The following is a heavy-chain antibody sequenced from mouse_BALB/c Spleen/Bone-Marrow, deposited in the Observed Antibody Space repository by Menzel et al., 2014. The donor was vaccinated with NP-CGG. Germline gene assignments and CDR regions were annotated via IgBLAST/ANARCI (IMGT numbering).Heavy chain of an antibody. J-gene: IGHJ2*01. CDR3: ARYRLGTYFDY. V-gene: IGHV14-3*02. CDR2: VGPANGNT. CDR1: GFNIKDTY. D-gene: IGHD2-14*01. Sequence: EVQLQQSGAELVKPGASVKLSCTASGFNIKDTYMHWVKQRPEQGLEWIGRVGPANGNTKYDPKFQGKATITADTSSNTAYLQLSSLTSEDTAVYYCARYRLGTYFDYWGQGTTLTVPS.